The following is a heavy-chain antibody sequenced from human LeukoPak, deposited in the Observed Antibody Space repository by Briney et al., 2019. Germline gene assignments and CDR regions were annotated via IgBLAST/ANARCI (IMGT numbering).Heavy chain of an antibody. Sequence: SETLSLTCTVSGGSISSYYWSWIRQPPGKGLEWIGYIYYSGSTNYNPSLKSRVTISVDTSKNQFSLKLSSVTAADTAVYYCAREYCSGGTCYSGDYWGQGTLVTVSS. D-gene: IGHD2-15*01. J-gene: IGHJ4*02. CDR3: AREYCSGGTCYSGDY. V-gene: IGHV4-59*01. CDR1: GGSISSYY. CDR2: IYYSGST.